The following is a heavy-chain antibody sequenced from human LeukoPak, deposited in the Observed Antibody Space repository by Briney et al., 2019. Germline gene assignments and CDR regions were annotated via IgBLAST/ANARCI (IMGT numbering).Heavy chain of an antibody. J-gene: IGHJ5*02. CDR2: IIPIFGTA. D-gene: IGHD6-13*01. V-gene: IGHV1-69*13. CDR1: GGTFSSYA. CDR3: ARGRSSSWPKRNWFDP. Sequence: SVKVSCKASGGTFSSYAISWVRQAPGQGLEWMGGIIPIFGTANYAQKFQGRVTITADESTSTAYMELSSLRSEDTAVYYCARGRSSSWPKRNWFDPWGQGTLVTVSS.